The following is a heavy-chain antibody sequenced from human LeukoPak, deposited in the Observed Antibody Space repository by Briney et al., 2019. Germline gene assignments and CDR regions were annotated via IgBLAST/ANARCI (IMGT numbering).Heavy chain of an antibody. Sequence: SETLSLTCNVYGGSFSGYYWSWIRQPPGKGLEWIGEINQRGSTNYNPSLKSRVTLSVDTSKNQFSLKLISVTAADTAVYYCARWYCSGGSCNDYWGQGTLVTVSS. V-gene: IGHV4-34*01. D-gene: IGHD2-15*01. CDR1: GGSFSGYY. CDR2: INQRGST. J-gene: IGHJ4*02. CDR3: ARWYCSGGSCNDY.